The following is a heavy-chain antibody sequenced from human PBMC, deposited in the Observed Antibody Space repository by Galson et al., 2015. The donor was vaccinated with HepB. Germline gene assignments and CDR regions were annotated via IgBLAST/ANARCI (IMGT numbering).Heavy chain of an antibody. V-gene: IGHV1-46*01. Sequence: SVKVSCKSSGYTFTSYYMHWVRQAPGQGLEWMGIINPSGGSTSYAQKFQGRVTMTRDTSTSTVYMELSSLRSEDTAVYYCARDLMITFGGVIVMGAFDIWGQGTMVTVSS. CDR2: INPSGGST. CDR3: ARDLMITFGGVIVMGAFDI. D-gene: IGHD3-16*02. CDR1: GYTFTSYY. J-gene: IGHJ3*02.